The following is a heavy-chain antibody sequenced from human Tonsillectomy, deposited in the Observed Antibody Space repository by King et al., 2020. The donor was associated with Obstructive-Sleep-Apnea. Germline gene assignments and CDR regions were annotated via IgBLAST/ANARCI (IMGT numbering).Heavy chain of an antibody. J-gene: IGHJ4*02. D-gene: IGHD4-17*01. CDR1: GGSISSYY. V-gene: IGHV4-59*01. CDR3: ARDSDYGDSNFDY. Sequence: QLQESGPGLVKPSETLSLTCTVSGGSISSYYWSWIRQPPGKGLEWIGCIYYSGSTNYNPSLKSRVTISVDTSKNQFSLKLSSVTAADTAVYYCARDSDYGDSNFDYWGQGTLVTVSS. CDR2: IYYSGST.